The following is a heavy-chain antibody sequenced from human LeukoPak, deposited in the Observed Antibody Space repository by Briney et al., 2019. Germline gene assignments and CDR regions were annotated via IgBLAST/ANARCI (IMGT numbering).Heavy chain of an antibody. CDR2: INHSGST. CDR1: GGSFTGYY. CDR3: ARDADDYGGTETNAFDI. J-gene: IGHJ3*02. V-gene: IGHV4-34*01. Sequence: SETLSLTCAVYGGSFTGYYSSCIRHPPRKGLEWIGEINHSGSTNYNTSLTSRDTLSVDTPKKQFSLKMRSVTPAGTPVYYCARDADDYGGTETNAFDIWGQKRMLTVSS. D-gene: IGHD4-23*01.